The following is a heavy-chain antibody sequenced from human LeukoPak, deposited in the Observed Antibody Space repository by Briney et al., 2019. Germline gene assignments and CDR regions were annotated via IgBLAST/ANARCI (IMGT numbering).Heavy chain of an antibody. Sequence: ASVKVSCKASGYTFNHNYLHWVRQAPGQGLEWMGWINPNNPATHSSHKFQGRVTMTSDSSISTVYLEVNRLKPDDTAVYFCARVRDYSNSPFNWFDAWGQGTLVIVPS. V-gene: IGHV1-2*07. CDR3: ARVRDYSNSPFNWFDA. CDR2: INPNNPAT. CDR1: GYTFNHNY. D-gene: IGHD6-6*01. J-gene: IGHJ5*02.